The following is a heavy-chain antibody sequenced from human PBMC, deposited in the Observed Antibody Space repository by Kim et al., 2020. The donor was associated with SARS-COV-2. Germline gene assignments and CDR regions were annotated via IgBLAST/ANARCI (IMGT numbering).Heavy chain of an antibody. CDR2: INHSGST. Sequence: ETLSLTCAVYGGSFSGYYWSWIRQPPGKGLEWIGEINHSGSTNYNPSLKSRVTISVDTSKNQFSLKLSSVTAADTAVYYCARGRGRIAAAGTLYYYYGMDVWGQGTTVTVSS. CDR3: ARGRGRIAAAGTLYYYYGMDV. V-gene: IGHV4-34*01. J-gene: IGHJ6*02. CDR1: GGSFSGYY. D-gene: IGHD6-13*01.